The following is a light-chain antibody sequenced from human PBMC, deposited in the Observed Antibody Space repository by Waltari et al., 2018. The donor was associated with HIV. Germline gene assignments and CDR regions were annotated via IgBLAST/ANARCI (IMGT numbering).Light chain of an antibody. CDR1: QSLVNSDENTY. CDR2: KIS. V-gene: IGKV2-24*01. J-gene: IGKJ2*01. CDR3: MQNTQFPYT. Sequence: DIVMTQTPLSRRVTPGQPASISCTSSQSLVNSDENTYLSWLHQRPGQPPRLLLYKISNRFSGVPDRFSCSGAGTDFTLKISRVEAEDVGVYYCMQNTQFPYTFGQGTKLEIK.